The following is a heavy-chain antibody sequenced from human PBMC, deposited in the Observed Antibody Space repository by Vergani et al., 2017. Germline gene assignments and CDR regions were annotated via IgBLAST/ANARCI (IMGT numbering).Heavy chain of an antibody. V-gene: IGHV4-61*01. CDR1: GGSVSSGSYY. D-gene: IGHD5-24*01. CDR3: ARFNGGDGYNPDAFDI. J-gene: IGHJ3*02. CDR2: IYYSGST. Sequence: QVQLQESGPGLVKPSETLSLTCTVSGGSVSSGSYYWSWIRQPPGKGLEWIGYIYYSGSTNYNPSLKSRVTISVDTTKNQFSLKLSSVTAAETAVDYCARFNGGDGYNPDAFDIWGQGTMVTVSS.